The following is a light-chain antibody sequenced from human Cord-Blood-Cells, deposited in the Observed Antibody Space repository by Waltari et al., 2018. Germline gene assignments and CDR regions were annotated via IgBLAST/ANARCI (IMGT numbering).Light chain of an antibody. CDR1: QSISSW. V-gene: IGKV1-5*01. CDR2: DAS. J-gene: IGKJ2*01. CDR3: QQYNSYST. Sequence: IQMTQSPSTLSASVGDRVTITCRAIQSISSWLAWYQQKPGKAPKLLIYDASSLESGVPSRFSGSGSGTEFTLTISSLQPDDFTTYYCQQYNSYSTFGQGTKLEIK.